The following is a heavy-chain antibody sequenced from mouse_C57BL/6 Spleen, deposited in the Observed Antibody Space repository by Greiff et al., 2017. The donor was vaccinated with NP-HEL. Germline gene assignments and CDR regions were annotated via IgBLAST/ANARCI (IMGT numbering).Heavy chain of an antibody. Sequence: EVQLQQSVAELVRPGASVKLSCTASGFNIKNTYMHWVKQRPEQGLEWIGRIDPANGNTKYAPKFQGTGTITADTSSTTAYLQLSILTSEDTAIYYCARGNYCNYRDYFDYWGQGTTLTVSS. CDR2: IDPANGNT. CDR3: ARGNYCNYRDYFDY. CDR1: GFNIKNTY. V-gene: IGHV14-3*01. J-gene: IGHJ2*01. D-gene: IGHD2-1*01.